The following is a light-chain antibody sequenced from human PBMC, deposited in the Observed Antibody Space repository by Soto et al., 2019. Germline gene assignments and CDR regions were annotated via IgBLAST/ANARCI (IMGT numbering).Light chain of an antibody. CDR2: DAS. Sequence: GDRVTITCRASQTITTWMAWYQQKPGKAPKLLVYDASTLQSGVATRFSGSGSGTEFTLIISGLQPEDSATYYCQQSYSTPPYTFGQGTKLDMK. V-gene: IGKV1-5*01. CDR3: QQSYSTPPYT. CDR1: QTITTW. J-gene: IGKJ2*01.